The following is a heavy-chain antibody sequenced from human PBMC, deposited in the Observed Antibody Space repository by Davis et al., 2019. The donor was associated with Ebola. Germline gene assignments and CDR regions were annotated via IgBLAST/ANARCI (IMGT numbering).Heavy chain of an antibody. D-gene: IGHD3-9*01. CDR1: GYTFTSYY. CDR2: INPSGGST. Sequence: ASVKVSCKASGYTFTSYYMHWVRQAPGQGLEWMGIINPSGGSTSYAQKFQGRVTMTRDTSTSTVYMELSSLRSEDTAVYYCARDGYYDILTGYPFGYWGQGTLVNVSS. CDR3: ARDGYYDILTGYPFGY. J-gene: IGHJ4*02. V-gene: IGHV1-46*01.